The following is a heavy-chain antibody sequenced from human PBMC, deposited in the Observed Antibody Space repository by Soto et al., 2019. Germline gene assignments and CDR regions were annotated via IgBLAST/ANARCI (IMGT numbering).Heavy chain of an antibody. D-gene: IGHD3-3*01. V-gene: IGHV6-1*01. Sequence: SPTLSLTCAISGDSVSSNSAAWNWIRQYTSRGLEWLGRTYYRSKWYNDYAVSVKSRITINPDTSKNQFSLQLNSVTPEDTAVYYCAREDRTIFGVVPDAFDIWGQGTMVTVSS. CDR3: AREDRTIFGVVPDAFDI. CDR2: TYYRSKWYN. CDR1: GDSVSSNSAA. J-gene: IGHJ3*02.